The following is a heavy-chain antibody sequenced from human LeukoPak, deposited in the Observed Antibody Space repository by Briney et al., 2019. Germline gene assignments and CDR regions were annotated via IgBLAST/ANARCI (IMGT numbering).Heavy chain of an antibody. J-gene: IGHJ4*02. V-gene: IGHV3-23*01. CDR3: AKWSLTTWGYFDY. CDR1: GFTFSIYA. CDR2: ISYSGDNT. D-gene: IGHD1-14*01. Sequence: GGSLRLSCEASGFTFSIYAMSWVRQAPGKGLEWVSGISYSGDNTYYADSVKGRFTISRDNSKNTLYLQMNSLRAEDTAVYYCAKWSLTTWGYFDYWGQGTLVTVSS.